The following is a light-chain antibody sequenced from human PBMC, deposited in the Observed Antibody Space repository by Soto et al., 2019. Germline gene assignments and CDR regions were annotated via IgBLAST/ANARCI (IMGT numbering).Light chain of an antibody. V-gene: IGKV3-20*01. J-gene: IGKJ1*01. CDR2: GAS. CDR3: HQYGSSPRT. CDR1: QSFNSNY. Sequence: EIVLTQSPGTLSLSPGERATFSCTASQSFNSNYLAWYQQKPGQAPRLLIYGASTRATGIPDRFSGSGSGTDFTLTISRLEPEDFAVYYCHQYGSSPRTFGPGTKVDIK.